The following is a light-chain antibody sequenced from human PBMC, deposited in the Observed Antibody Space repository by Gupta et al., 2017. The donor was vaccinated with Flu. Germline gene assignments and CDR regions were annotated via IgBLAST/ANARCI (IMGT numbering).Light chain of an antibody. J-gene: IGLJ2*01. CDR2: GNN. CDR3: AAGDDGGGGQL. CDR1: FANVGSDS. V-gene: IGLV1-44*01. Sequence: QSVQTQPPSVSGPPGQRVSLPCLGRFANVGSDSLDWYHHVPGMAPKLLIYGNNQRPAGVPDRFSASTYGTSAAIAISGLQTEDEGVYYCAAGDDGGGGQLFGGGTRLVVL.